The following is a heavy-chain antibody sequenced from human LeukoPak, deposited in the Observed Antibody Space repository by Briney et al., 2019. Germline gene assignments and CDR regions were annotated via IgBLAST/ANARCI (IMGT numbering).Heavy chain of an antibody. CDR1: GFTFSSYA. J-gene: IGHJ4*02. Sequence: GGSLRLSCPASGFTFSSYAMHWVRQAPGKGLEYVSAISSNGGSTYYADSVKGRFTISRDNSKNTLYLQMNSLRAEDTAVYYCARNKQGDWYYFDYWGQGTLVTVSS. CDR3: ARNKQGDWYYFDY. D-gene: IGHD3-9*01. CDR2: ISSNGGST. V-gene: IGHV3-64*04.